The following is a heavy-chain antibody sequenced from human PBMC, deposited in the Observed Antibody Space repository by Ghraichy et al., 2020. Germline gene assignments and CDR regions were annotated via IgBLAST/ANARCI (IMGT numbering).Heavy chain of an antibody. CDR2: IIPIFGTV. Sequence: SVKVSCKASGGTFSSYAISWVRQAPGQGLEWMGGIIPIFGTVNYAQKFQGRVTITADESTSTAYMELSSLRSEDTAVYYCASHTSSTSCYTPSAPQLKCYYYYYGMDVWGQGTTVTVSS. J-gene: IGHJ6*02. CDR3: ASHTSSTSCYTPSAPQLKCYYYYYGMDV. D-gene: IGHD2-2*01. CDR1: GGTFSSYA. V-gene: IGHV1-69*13.